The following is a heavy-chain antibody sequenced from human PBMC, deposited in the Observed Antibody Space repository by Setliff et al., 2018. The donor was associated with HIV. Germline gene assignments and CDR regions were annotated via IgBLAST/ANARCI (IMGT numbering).Heavy chain of an antibody. CDR2: ISSQDYT. Sequence: PGESLKISCTASGFTFSGFYMNWVRQAPGKGLEWVSFISSQDYTDYADFVKGRFTISRDNSKNSLYLQMNSLTSEDTAMYYCVRGVSPSIWGLGTLVTVSS. CDR1: GFTFSGFY. V-gene: IGHV3-11*05. J-gene: IGHJ4*02. CDR3: VRGVSPSI. D-gene: IGHD3-10*01.